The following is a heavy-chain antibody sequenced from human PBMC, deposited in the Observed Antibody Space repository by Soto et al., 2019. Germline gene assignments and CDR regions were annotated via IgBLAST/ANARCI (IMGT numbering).Heavy chain of an antibody. J-gene: IGHJ4*02. CDR2: MYYTGKT. CDR3: ARVYGRGDYFDF. Sequence: QVQLQESGPGLVKPSQTLSLTCTVSGTTISSGDHYWSWIRQAPGKGLEWIGYMYYTGKTYYNTSLQSRVTLSVDTSKNQFSLKMTSVTAADTAMYFCARVYGRGDYFDFWSRGTLVSVSS. V-gene: IGHV4-30-4*01. D-gene: IGHD1-26*01. CDR1: GTTISSGDHY.